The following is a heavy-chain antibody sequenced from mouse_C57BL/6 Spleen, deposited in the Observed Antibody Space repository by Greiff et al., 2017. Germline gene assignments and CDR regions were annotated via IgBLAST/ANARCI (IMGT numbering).Heavy chain of an antibody. Sequence: DVQLVESGGGLVKPGGSLKLSCAASGFTFSDYGMHWVRQAPEKGLEWVAYISSGSSTIYYADTVKGRFTITRDNAKNTLFLQMTSLRSEDTAMYYCARRRLNWEFDYWGQGTTLTVSS. CDR3: ARRRLNWEFDY. CDR2: ISSGSSTI. V-gene: IGHV5-17*01. J-gene: IGHJ2*01. D-gene: IGHD4-1*02. CDR1: GFTFSDYG.